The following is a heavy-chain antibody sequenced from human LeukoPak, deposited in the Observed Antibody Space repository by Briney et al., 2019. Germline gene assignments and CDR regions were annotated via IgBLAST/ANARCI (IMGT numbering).Heavy chain of an antibody. CDR2: ISGSAHKI. J-gene: IGHJ4*02. V-gene: IGHV3-23*01. CDR3: AGRITGYSSGYVF. D-gene: IGHD5-18*01. Sequence: GGSLRLSCVGSEFTFSNYAMSWVRQAPGKGLDWVSVISGSAHKIRYADSVRGRFTISRDNSENTVYLQMNNLRGEDTAIYYCAGRITGYSSGYVFWGQGTLVTVSS. CDR1: EFTFSNYA.